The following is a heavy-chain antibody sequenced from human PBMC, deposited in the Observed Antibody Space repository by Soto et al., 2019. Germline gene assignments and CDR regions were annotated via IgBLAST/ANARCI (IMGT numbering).Heavy chain of an antibody. CDR1: GYSLTSYC. D-gene: IGHD3-22*01. J-gene: IGHJ4*02. Sequence: GESLKISCKGSGYSLTSYCIAWVRQVPGKGLELMGVIYPGDSDIRYSPSFQGQVTISADKSISTAYLQWSSLKASDSAMYFWARHFSYDSINFSPPNPKYPLNSWGRETRVTVPT. CDR3: ARHFSYDSINFSPPNPKYPLNS. CDR2: IYPGDSDI. V-gene: IGHV5-51*01.